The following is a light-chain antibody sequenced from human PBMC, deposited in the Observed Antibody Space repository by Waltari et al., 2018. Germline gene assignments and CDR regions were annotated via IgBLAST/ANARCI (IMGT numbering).Light chain of an antibody. CDR3: QHYYSPPWT. J-gene: IGKJ1*01. CDR2: WAS. V-gene: IGKV4-1*01. CDR1: SVLYSSINKNY. Sequence: SVLYSSINKNYLAWYQQKPGQPPKLLIYWASTRESGVPDRFSGSVSGTDFTLTISSLQAEDVAVYYCQHYYSPPWTFGQGTKVEIK.